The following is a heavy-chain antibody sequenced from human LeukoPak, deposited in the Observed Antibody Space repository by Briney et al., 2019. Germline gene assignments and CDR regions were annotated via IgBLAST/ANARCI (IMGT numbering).Heavy chain of an antibody. V-gene: IGHV1-2*06. Sequence: ASVKVSCKASGYTFTGYYMHWVRQAPGQGLEWMGRINPNSGGTNYAQKFQGRVTMTRDTSISTAYMELSRLRSDDTAVYYCASYYYDSSGYHYLYFQHWGQGTLVTVSS. J-gene: IGHJ1*01. D-gene: IGHD3-22*01. CDR2: INPNSGGT. CDR3: ASYYYDSSGYHYLYFQH. CDR1: GYTFTGYY.